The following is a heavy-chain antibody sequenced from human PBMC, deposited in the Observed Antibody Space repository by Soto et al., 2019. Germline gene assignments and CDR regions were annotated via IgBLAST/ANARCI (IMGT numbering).Heavy chain of an antibody. J-gene: IGHJ4*02. Sequence: QVQLVESGGGVVQPGRSLRLSCAASGFTFSSYGMHWVRQAPGKGLEWVAVISYDGSNKYYADSVKGRFTISRDNSKSRLYLQMNSLRAEDTAVYYCANRMNSAQPDYWGQGTLVTVSS. CDR3: ANRMNSAQPDY. CDR2: ISYDGSNK. V-gene: IGHV3-30*18. D-gene: IGHD1-26*01. CDR1: GFTFSSYG.